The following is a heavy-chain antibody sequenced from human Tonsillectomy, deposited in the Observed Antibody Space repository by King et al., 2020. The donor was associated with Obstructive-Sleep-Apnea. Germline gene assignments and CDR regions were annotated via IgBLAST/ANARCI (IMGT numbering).Heavy chain of an antibody. CDR1: GFTFDDYA. CDR2: IDWNSATM. CDR3: ARARETPKYCPSGRCSGYFDY. Sequence: DVQLVESGGGSVQPGRSLRLSCAASGFTFDDYAMHWVRQAPGKGLEWVSSIDWNSATMMYADSVKGRFTISRDNSNNFLYLQMKSLRADDTAFYFCARARETPKYCPSGRCSGYFDYWGQGTLVTVSS. D-gene: IGHD2/OR15-2a*01. J-gene: IGHJ4*02. V-gene: IGHV3-9*01.